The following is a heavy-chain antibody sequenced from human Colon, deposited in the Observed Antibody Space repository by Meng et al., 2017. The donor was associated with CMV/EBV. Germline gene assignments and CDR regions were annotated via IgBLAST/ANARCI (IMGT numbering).Heavy chain of an antibody. Sequence: ASVKVSCKASGYTGYYIHWVRQAPGQGLEWMGWFNRDSDSTRYAQKFQGRVTMTGDTSINTVYMELNSLRSDDTAVYYCARAVADTYGMDVWGQGT. J-gene: IGHJ6*02. CDR2: FNRDSDST. CDR1: GYTGYY. CDR3: ARAVADTYGMDV. D-gene: IGHD6-19*01. V-gene: IGHV1-2*02.